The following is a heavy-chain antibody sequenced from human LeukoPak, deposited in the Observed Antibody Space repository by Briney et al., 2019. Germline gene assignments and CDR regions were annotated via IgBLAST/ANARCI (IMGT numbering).Heavy chain of an antibody. CDR2: ISGSGGST. Sequence: GGSLRLSCAASGFTFSSYAMSWVRQAPGEGLEWVSAISGSGGSTYCADSVKGRFTISRDNSKNTLYLQMNSLRAEDTAVYYCAKSVDYYYYGMDVWGQGTTVTVSS. CDR1: GFTFSSYA. CDR3: AKSVDYYYYGMDV. J-gene: IGHJ6*02. V-gene: IGHV3-23*01.